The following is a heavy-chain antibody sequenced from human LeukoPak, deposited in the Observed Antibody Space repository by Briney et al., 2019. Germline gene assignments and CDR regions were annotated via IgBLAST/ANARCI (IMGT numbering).Heavy chain of an antibody. CDR3: AKMARYSYVGVYYFDY. CDR1: GFTFSSYA. Sequence: GGSLRLSCAASGFTFSSYAMSWVRQAPGKGLEWVSTISISGGSTYYADSVKGRFTISRDNSKSTLFLQMNSLRAEDTAVYYCAKMARYSYVGVYYFDYWGQGTLVTVSS. D-gene: IGHD5-18*01. J-gene: IGHJ4*02. V-gene: IGHV3-23*01. CDR2: ISISGGST.